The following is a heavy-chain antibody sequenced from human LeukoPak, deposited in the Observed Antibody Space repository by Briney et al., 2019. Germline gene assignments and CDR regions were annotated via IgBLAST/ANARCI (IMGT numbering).Heavy chain of an antibody. CDR3: AREDIVGATPTLPH. J-gene: IGHJ4*02. CDR2: IYYSGST. Sequence: SEALSLTCTVSGGSISSYYWSWIRQPPGKGLEWIGYIYYSGSTNYNPSLNSRVTISVDTSKNQFSLKLSSVTAADTAVYYCAREDIVGATPTLPHWGQGTLVTVSS. CDR1: GGSISSYY. D-gene: IGHD1-26*01. V-gene: IGHV4-59*01.